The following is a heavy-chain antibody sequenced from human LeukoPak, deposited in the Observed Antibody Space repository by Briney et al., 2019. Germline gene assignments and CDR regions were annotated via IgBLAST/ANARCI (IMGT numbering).Heavy chain of an antibody. V-gene: IGHV3-23*01. CDR2: LSVDGGGT. D-gene: IGHD3-10*01. CDR3: ARVRGVYTTLDY. Sequence: AGSLRLSWADSGFTFSKYAMSWVRHAPGKGLEWVSALSVDGGGTYYADSVKGRFTISRDNSKSTLYLQMNSLRAEDTALYYCARVRGVYTTLDYWGQGTLVTVSS. J-gene: IGHJ4*02. CDR1: GFTFSKYA.